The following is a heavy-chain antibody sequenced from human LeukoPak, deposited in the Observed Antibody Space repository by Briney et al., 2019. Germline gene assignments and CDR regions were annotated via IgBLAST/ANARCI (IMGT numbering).Heavy chain of an antibody. CDR1: GGTFSSYT. Sequence: SVKVPCKASGGTFSSYTISWVRQAPGQGLEWMGRIIPILGIANYAQKFQGRVTITADKSTSTAYMELSSLRSEDTAVYYCASYGDYGGDAFDIWGQGTMVTVSS. D-gene: IGHD4-17*01. CDR2: IIPILGIA. CDR3: ASYGDYGGDAFDI. V-gene: IGHV1-69*02. J-gene: IGHJ3*02.